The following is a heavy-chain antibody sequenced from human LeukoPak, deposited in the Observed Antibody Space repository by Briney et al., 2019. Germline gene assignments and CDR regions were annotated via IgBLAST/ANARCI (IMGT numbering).Heavy chain of an antibody. Sequence: PSETLSLTCTVSGGSISSYYWSWIRQPPGKGLEWIGYIYYSGSTNYNPSLKSRVTISVDTSKNQFSLKLSSVTAADTAVYYCARVGAGDAFDIWGQGTMVTVSP. CDR2: IYYSGST. CDR1: GGSISSYY. CDR3: ARVGAGDAFDI. V-gene: IGHV4-59*01. J-gene: IGHJ3*02. D-gene: IGHD3-16*01.